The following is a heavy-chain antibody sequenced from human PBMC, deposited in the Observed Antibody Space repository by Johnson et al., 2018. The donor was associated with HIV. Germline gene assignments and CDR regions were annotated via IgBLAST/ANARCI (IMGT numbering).Heavy chain of an antibody. CDR3: AKDSQWELPDAFDI. V-gene: IGHV3-30*02. CDR2: IRYDGTNK. D-gene: IGHD1-26*01. J-gene: IGHJ3*02. CDR1: GFTFSSYG. Sequence: QVQLVESGGGVVQPGGSLRLSCAASGFTFSSYGMHWVRQAPGKGLEWVAFIRYDGTNKYSADSVKGRFSISRDDSKSTLYLQMSSLRGEDTAVYYCAKDSQWELPDAFDIWG.